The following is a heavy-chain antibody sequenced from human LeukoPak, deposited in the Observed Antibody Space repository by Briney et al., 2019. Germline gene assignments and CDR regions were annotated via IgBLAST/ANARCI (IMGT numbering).Heavy chain of an antibody. Sequence: SVKVSCRASGFTFTSSAMQWVRQARGQRREWIGWIVVGSGNTNYAQKFQEIVTITRDMSTSTAYMELSSLRSADTAVYYCAAARFLEWPFDYWGQGTLVTVSS. D-gene: IGHD3-3*01. CDR2: IVVGSGNT. CDR3: AAARFLEWPFDY. CDR1: GFTFTSSA. J-gene: IGHJ4*02. V-gene: IGHV1-58*02.